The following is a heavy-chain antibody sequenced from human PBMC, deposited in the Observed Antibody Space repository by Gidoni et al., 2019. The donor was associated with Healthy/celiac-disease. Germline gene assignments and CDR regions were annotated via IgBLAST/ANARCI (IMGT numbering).Heavy chain of an antibody. V-gene: IGHV3-30*03. Sequence: QVQLVESGGGVVQPGRSLRLSCAASGFTFSSYGMHWVRQAPGKGLEWVAVISYDGSNKYYADSVKGRFTISRDNSKNTLYLQMNSLRAEDTAVYYCARGGYYYDSSGYLSAFDIWGQGTMVTVSS. CDR3: ARGGYYYDSSGYLSAFDI. J-gene: IGHJ3*02. D-gene: IGHD3-22*01. CDR2: ISYDGSNK. CDR1: GFTFSSYG.